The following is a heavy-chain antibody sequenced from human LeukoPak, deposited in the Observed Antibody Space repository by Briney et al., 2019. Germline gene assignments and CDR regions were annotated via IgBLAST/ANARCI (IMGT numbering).Heavy chain of an antibody. J-gene: IGHJ3*02. V-gene: IGHV3-64*01. CDR2: ISSNGGST. CDR3: AGGNDAFDI. Sequence: PGRSLRLSCTASGFTFGDYAMSCVRQAPGKGLEYVSAISSNGGSTYYANSVKGRFTISRDNSKNTLYLQMGSLRAEDMAVYYCAGGNDAFDIWGQGTMVTVSS. CDR1: GFTFGDYA.